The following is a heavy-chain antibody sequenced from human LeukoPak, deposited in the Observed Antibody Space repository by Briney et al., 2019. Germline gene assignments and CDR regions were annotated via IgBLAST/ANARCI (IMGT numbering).Heavy chain of an antibody. Sequence: ASVKVSCKASGGTFSSYAISWVRQAPRQGLEWMGGIIPIFGTANYAQKFQVRVTITTDESTSTAYMELSSLRSEDTAVYYCARGLLTVTRIDYYYYYMDVWGKGTTVTVSS. CDR2: IIPIFGTA. D-gene: IGHD4-17*01. CDR3: ARGLLTVTRIDYYYYYMDV. CDR1: GGTFSSYA. J-gene: IGHJ6*03. V-gene: IGHV1-69*05.